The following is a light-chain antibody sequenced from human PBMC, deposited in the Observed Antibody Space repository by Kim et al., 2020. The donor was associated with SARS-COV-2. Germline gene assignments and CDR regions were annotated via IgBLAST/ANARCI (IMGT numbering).Light chain of an antibody. CDR2: EDS. Sequence: SYELTQPPSVSVSPGQTARITCSGDALPKKCAFWYQQKSGQAPVLVIYEDSKRPSGIPERFSGSSSGTMATLTISGAQVEDEADYYCYATDSSGNHRELFGGGTQLTVL. V-gene: IGLV3-10*01. J-gene: IGLJ2*01. CDR1: ALPKKC. CDR3: YATDSSGNHREL.